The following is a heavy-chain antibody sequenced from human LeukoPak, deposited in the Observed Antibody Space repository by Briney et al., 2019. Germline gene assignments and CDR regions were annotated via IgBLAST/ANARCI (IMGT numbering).Heavy chain of an antibody. Sequence: GGSLRLSCAASGFTFDVYVMTWVRQAPGKGLEWVSGINGNGGSTGYADSVKGRFTISRDNSKNTLYLQMNSLRAEDTAVYYCAKDVTALSGIAAAGIYYWGQGTLVTVSS. J-gene: IGHJ4*02. D-gene: IGHD6-13*01. V-gene: IGHV3-20*04. CDR2: INGNGGST. CDR1: GFTFDVYV. CDR3: AKDVTALSGIAAAGIYY.